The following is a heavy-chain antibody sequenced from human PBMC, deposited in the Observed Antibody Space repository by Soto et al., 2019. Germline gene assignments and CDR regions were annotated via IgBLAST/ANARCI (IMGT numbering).Heavy chain of an antibody. V-gene: IGHV1-3*01. CDR2: INAGNGDT. J-gene: IGHJ4*02. CDR3: ARAISGYVT. CDR1: GITYNTYA. Sequence: QVQLVQSGAEVKKPGASVKLSCKASGITYNTYAIHWVRQAPGQGLEWMGWINAGNGDTRYSQNFQGRVTLTRDTSASTVYRDLGSLKSEDTGIYYCARAISGYVTWGQGTLVTVSS. D-gene: IGHD5-12*01.